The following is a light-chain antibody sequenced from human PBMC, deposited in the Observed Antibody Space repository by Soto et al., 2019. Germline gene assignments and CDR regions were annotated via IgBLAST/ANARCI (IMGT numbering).Light chain of an antibody. Sequence: EIVLTQSPATLSLSPGERATLSSRASQSVSSYLAWYQQKPGQPPRLLIYDASNRATGIPARFSGSGSGTDFTLTISSLETEDFAVYYCQQRSNWPLVTFGPGTRVDV. CDR1: QSVSSY. J-gene: IGKJ3*01. CDR3: QQRSNWPLVT. CDR2: DAS. V-gene: IGKV3-11*01.